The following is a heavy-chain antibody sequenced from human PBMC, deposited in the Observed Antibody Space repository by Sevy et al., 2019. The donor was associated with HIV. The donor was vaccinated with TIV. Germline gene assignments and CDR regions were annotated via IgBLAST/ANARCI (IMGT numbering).Heavy chain of an antibody. Sequence: ASVKVSCKASGYTFTSYGISWVRQAPGQGLEWMGWISADNGNTNYAQKLQGRVTMTTDTSTSTAYMELRSLRSDDTAVYSCARDRPFVVPAATSGAYYYYGMDVWGQGTTVTVSS. V-gene: IGHV1-18*01. D-gene: IGHD2-2*01. CDR2: ISADNGNT. CDR3: ARDRPFVVPAATSGAYYYYGMDV. CDR1: GYTFTSYG. J-gene: IGHJ6*02.